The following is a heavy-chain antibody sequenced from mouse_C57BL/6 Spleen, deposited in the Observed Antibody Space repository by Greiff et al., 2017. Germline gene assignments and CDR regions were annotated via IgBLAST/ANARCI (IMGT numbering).Heavy chain of an antibody. Sequence: QVQLQQPGAELVKPGASVKLSCKASGYTFTSYWMHWVKPRPGQGLEWIGMIHPNSGSTNYNEKFKSKATLTVDKSSSTAYMQLSSLTSEDSAVYYCARSSRYYFDYWGQGTTLTVAS. J-gene: IGHJ2*01. CDR3: ARSSRYYFDY. CDR2: IHPNSGST. CDR1: GYTFTSYW. V-gene: IGHV1-64*01. D-gene: IGHD1-1*01.